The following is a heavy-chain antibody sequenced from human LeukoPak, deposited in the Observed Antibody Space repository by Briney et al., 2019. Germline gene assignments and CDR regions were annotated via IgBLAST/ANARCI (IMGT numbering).Heavy chain of an antibody. CDR2: INSDGSST. CDR3: ARGRADRSLYYYYGMDV. D-gene: IGHD3-10*01. Sequence: GGSLRLSCAASGFTFSSYWMHWVRQAPGKGLVWVSRINSDGSSTSYADSVKGRFTISRDNAKNTLYLQMNSLRAEDTAVYYCARGRADRSLYYYYGMDVWGQGTTVTVSS. CDR1: GFTFSSYW. J-gene: IGHJ6*02. V-gene: IGHV3-74*01.